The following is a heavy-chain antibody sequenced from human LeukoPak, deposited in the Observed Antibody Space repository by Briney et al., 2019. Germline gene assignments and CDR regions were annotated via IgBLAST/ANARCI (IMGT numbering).Heavy chain of an antibody. CDR1: GGSISSSNW. Sequence: SGTLSLTCAVSGGSISSSNWWSWVRQPPGKGLEWIGEIYHSGSTNYNPSLKSRVTISVDTSKNQFSLKLSSVTAADTAVYYCARIRWSYGSFLLWFDPWGQGTLVTVSS. CDR3: ARIRWSYGSFLLWFDP. CDR2: IYHSGST. J-gene: IGHJ5*02. D-gene: IGHD3-10*01. V-gene: IGHV4-4*02.